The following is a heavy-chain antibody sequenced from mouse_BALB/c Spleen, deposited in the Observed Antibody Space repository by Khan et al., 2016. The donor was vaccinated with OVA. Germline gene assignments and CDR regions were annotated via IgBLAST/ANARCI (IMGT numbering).Heavy chain of an antibody. V-gene: IGHV3-2*02. Sequence: VQLQESGPGLVKPSQSLSLTCTVTGYSITSDYVWNWIRQLPGNKLEWMAYISYSGSTGYNPSLKSRVSITRDTSKNQFFLQLNSVTTEDTATYYCARRFYYGHWYFDVWGAGTPVTVSS. CDR1: GYSITSDYV. CDR3: ARRFYYGHWYFDV. J-gene: IGHJ1*01. D-gene: IGHD1-1*01. CDR2: ISYSGST.